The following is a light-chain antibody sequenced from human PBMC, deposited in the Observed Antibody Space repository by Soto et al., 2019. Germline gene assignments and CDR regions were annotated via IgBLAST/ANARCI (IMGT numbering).Light chain of an antibody. J-gene: IGLJ1*01. CDR1: SSDIGGYNS. V-gene: IGLV2-14*01. CDR2: DVS. Sequence: QSVLTQPASVSGSPGQSITISCTGTSSDIGGYNSVSWYQQHPDKAPQLLIYDVSYRPSGISSRFSGSKSGATASLTISGLQAEDEADYYCSSYASTTSRVFGAGTKVT. CDR3: SSYASTTSRV.